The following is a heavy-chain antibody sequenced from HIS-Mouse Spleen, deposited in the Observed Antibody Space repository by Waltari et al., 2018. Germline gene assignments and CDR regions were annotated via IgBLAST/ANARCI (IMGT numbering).Heavy chain of an antibody. Sequence: QVTLRESGPALVKPTQTLTLTCTFSGFSLSTSGMCVSWIRHPPGKALEWRARIDWDDDKYYSTSLKTRLTISRDTSKNQVVLTMTNMDPLDTATYYCARIAEGYTSGWYAFDYWGQGTLVTVSS. CDR1: GFSLSTSGMC. J-gene: IGHJ4*02. D-gene: IGHD6-19*01. CDR3: ARIAEGYTSGWYAFDY. CDR2: IDWDDDK. V-gene: IGHV2-70*15.